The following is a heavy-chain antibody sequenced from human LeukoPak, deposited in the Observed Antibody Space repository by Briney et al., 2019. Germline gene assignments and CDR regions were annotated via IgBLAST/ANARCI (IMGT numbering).Heavy chain of an antibody. CDR3: ARHKPVDTAMPFDY. CDR1: GGSISSYY. D-gene: IGHD5-18*01. V-gene: IGHV4-59*08. CDR2: IYYSGST. Sequence: SETLSLTCTVSGGSISSYYWSWIRQSPGKGLEWIGYIYYSGSTNYNPSLKSRVTISVDTSKNQFSLKLSSVTAADTAVYYCARHKPVDTAMPFDYWGQGTLVTVSS. J-gene: IGHJ4*02.